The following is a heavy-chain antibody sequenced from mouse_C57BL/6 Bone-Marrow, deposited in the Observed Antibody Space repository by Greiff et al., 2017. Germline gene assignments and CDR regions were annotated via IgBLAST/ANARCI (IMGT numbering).Heavy chain of an antibody. V-gene: IGHV5-6*01. CDR3: ASITTVVADY. D-gene: IGHD1-1*01. J-gene: IGHJ2*01. CDR2: ISSGGSYT. Sequence: EVKLVESGGDLVKPGGSLKLSCAASGFTFSSYGMSWVRQTPDKRLEWVATISSGGSYTYYPDSVKGRFTISRDNAKNTRYLQMSSLKSEDTARYYCASITTVVADYWGQGTTLTVSS. CDR1: GFTFSSYG.